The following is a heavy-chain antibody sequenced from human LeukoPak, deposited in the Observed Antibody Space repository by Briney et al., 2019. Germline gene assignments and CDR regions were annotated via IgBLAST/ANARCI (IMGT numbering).Heavy chain of an antibody. CDR1: GFTFSNFG. V-gene: IGHV3-23*01. CDR2: ISNSAGRT. CDR3: APRVVGSAPFDY. D-gene: IGHD2-15*01. J-gene: IGHJ4*02. Sequence: GGTLRLSCAASGFTFSNFGMSWVRQAPGKGLEWVSTISNSAGRTYYADSVKGRFTISRDNSKNTLYLQMNNLRAEDTAVYYCAPRVVGSAPFDYWGQGTLVTVSS.